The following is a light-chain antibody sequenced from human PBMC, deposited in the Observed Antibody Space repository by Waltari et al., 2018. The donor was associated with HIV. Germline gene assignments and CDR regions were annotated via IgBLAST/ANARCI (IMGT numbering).Light chain of an antibody. CDR1: KLGDTS. CDR3: QAWDSISAVV. Sequence: SYELTQSPSVSVSPGQTASITCSGDKLGDTSDSWYQQKPGQSPVLVSYQSSKRPSEIPERFSGSNSGDTATLTISGTQAVDEADYYCQAWDSISAVVFGGGTKLTVL. CDR2: QSS. J-gene: IGLJ2*01. V-gene: IGLV3-1*01.